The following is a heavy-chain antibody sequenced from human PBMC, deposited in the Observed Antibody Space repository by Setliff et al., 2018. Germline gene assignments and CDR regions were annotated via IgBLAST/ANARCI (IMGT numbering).Heavy chain of an antibody. CDR3: ARVSGMGSPPYYYYYYGMDV. Sequence: SETLSLTCTVSGGSISSSLYYWGWIRQPPGKGLEWIGSIYYSGSTYYSPSLKSRVTISVDTSKNQFSLKLSSVTAADTAVYYCARVSGMGSPPYYYYYYGMDVWGQGTTVTVSS. CDR1: GGSISSSLYY. CDR2: IYYSGST. V-gene: IGHV4-39*07. D-gene: IGHD6-25*01. J-gene: IGHJ6*02.